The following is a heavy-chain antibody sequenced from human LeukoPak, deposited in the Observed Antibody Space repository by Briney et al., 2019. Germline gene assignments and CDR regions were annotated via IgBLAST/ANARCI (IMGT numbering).Heavy chain of an antibody. J-gene: IGHJ6*02. V-gene: IGHV3-23*01. CDR1: GFTFSSYA. CDR2: ISGSGGST. CDR3: ARELGYSSSWYGMDV. Sequence: PGGSLRLSCAASGFTFSSYAMSWVRQAPGKGLEWVSAISGSGGSTYYADSVKGRFTISRDNSKNTLYLQMNSLRAEDTAVYYCARELGYSSSWYGMDVWGQGTTVTVSS. D-gene: IGHD6-13*01.